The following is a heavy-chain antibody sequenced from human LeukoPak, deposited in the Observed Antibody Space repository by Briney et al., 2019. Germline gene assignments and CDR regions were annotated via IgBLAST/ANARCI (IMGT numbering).Heavy chain of an antibody. D-gene: IGHD5-12*01. CDR2: IWYDGSNK. CDR3: AREEWLRSFDY. Sequence: SGGSLRLSCTASGFTFRNYGMNWVRQAPGKGLEWVAGIWYDGSNKDYVDSVKGRFTISRDNSKNTLYLEMNSLRAEDTAVYYCAREEWLRSFDYWGQGTLVTVSS. V-gene: IGHV3-33*01. CDR1: GFTFRNYG. J-gene: IGHJ4*02.